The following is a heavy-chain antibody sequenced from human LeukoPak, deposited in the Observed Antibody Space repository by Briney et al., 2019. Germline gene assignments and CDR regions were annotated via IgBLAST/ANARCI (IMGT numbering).Heavy chain of an antibody. J-gene: IGHJ4*02. CDR3: ATDFEQDSWSGHSD. CDR2: IYASGAST. Sequence: GGSLRLSCAASGFTFRSYAMSWVRQAPGQGLEWVSIIYASGASTNYADSVRGRFTTFRDNSNNMVYLQMNSLRAEDTAVFYCATDFEQDSWSGHSDWGQGTLVTVSS. CDR1: GFTFRSYA. V-gene: IGHV3-23*01. D-gene: IGHD3-3*01.